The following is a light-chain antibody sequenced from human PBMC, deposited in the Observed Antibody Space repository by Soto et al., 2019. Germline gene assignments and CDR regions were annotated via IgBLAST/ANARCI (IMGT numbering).Light chain of an antibody. V-gene: IGKV4-1*01. CDR3: QQCYSTPPT. Sequence: DIVMTQSPDSLAVSLGERATINCKSSQSVLYSSNNKNYLAWYQQKPGQPPKLLIYWASTRESGVPDRFSGSGSGTDFTLPISSLQAEDVAVYYCQQCYSTPPTFGQGTRLEIK. CDR1: QSVLYSSNNKNY. CDR2: WAS. J-gene: IGKJ5*01.